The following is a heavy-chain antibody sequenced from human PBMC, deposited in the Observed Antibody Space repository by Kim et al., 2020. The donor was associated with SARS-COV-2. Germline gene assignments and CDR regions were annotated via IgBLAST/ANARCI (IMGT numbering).Heavy chain of an antibody. CDR2: ISYDGSNK. D-gene: IGHD6-19*01. CDR3: ARALAVAGTPFDY. V-gene: IGHV3-30-3*01. CDR1: GFTFSSYA. Sequence: GGSLRLSCAASGFTFSSYAMFWVRQAPGKGLDWVAVISYDGSNKYYADSVKGRFTISRDNSKNTLYVQMNSLRAEDSAVYYCARALAVAGTPFDYWGQGTLVTVSS. J-gene: IGHJ4*02.